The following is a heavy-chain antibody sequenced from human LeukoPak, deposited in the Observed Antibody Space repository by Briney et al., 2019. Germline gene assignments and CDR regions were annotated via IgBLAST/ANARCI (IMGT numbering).Heavy chain of an antibody. CDR2: IYYSGST. CDR3: ARRGSSGWYNDY. V-gene: IGHV4-59*08. Sequence: TSETLSLTCTVSGGSISSYYWSWIRQPPRKGLEWIGYIYYSGSTNYNPSLKSRVTISVDTSKNQFSLKLSSVTAADTAVYYCARRGSSGWYNDYWGQGTLVTVSS. D-gene: IGHD6-19*01. CDR1: GGSISSYY. J-gene: IGHJ4*02.